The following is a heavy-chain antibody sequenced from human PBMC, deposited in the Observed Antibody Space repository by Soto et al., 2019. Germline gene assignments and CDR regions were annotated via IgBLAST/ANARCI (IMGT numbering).Heavy chain of an antibody. CDR3: ARWGWVTNGVRSHGMDV. J-gene: IGHJ6*02. V-gene: IGHV1-3*01. CDR2: INAGNGNT. CDR1: GYTFTSYA. Sequence: GASVKVSCKASGYTFTSYAMHWVRQAPGQRLEWMGWINAGNGNTKYSQKFQGRVTITRDTSAGTAYMELSSLRSEDTAVYCCARWGWVTNGVRSHGMDVWGQGTTVTVSS. D-gene: IGHD2-8*01.